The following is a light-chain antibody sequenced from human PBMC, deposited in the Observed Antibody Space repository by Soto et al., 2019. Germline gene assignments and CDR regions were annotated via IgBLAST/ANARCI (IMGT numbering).Light chain of an antibody. Sequence: EIVLTQSPATLSLSPGERATLSCRASQSAGTYLAWYQQKPGQAPRLLIYDSSNRATGIPARFGGSGSGTDFPLTISSLEPEDFAVYYCQLHSTWPPYTFGQGTRLELK. V-gene: IGKV3-11*01. CDR3: QLHSTWPPYT. CDR1: QSAGTY. J-gene: IGKJ2*01. CDR2: DSS.